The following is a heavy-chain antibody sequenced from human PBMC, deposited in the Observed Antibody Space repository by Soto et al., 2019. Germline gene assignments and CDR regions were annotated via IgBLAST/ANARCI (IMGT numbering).Heavy chain of an antibody. CDR1: GFTFNTFA. J-gene: IGHJ3*02. CDR3: AKDRMDHNSVWDPFDI. V-gene: IGHV3-23*01. Sequence: GSLRLSCAASGFTFNTFATTWVRQAPGKELEWVSSIGGGDDDRFYADSVKGRFTISRDNSKHMVFLQMNSLRAEDTAIYYCAKDRMDHNSVWDPFDIWGQGTMVTVSS. D-gene: IGHD2-21*01. CDR2: IGGGDDDR.